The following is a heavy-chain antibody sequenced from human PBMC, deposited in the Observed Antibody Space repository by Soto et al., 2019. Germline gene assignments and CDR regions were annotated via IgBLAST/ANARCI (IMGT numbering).Heavy chain of an antibody. Sequence: GGSLRLSCAASGFTFSSYWMSWVRQAPGKGLEWVANIKQDGSEKYYVDSVKGRFTISRDDSKSIAYLQMNSLKTEDTAVYYCTRELYTYGPTNWFDPWGQGTLVTVSS. CDR2: IKQDGSEK. CDR1: GFTFSSYW. CDR3: TRELYTYGPTNWFDP. J-gene: IGHJ5*02. D-gene: IGHD5-18*01. V-gene: IGHV3-7*05.